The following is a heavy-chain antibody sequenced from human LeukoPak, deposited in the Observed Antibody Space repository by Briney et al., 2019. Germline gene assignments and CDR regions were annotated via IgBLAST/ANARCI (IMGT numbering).Heavy chain of an antibody. J-gene: IGHJ4*02. CDR3: ARVRTYYDSSGPLGY. D-gene: IGHD3-22*01. CDR2: ISSSGSTI. CDR1: GFTFSDYY. V-gene: IGHV3-11*01. Sequence: GGSLRLSCAATGFTFSDYYMSWIRQAPGKGLEWVSYISSSGSTIYYADSVKGRFTISRDNAKNSLYLQMNSLRAEDTAVYYCARVRTYYDSSGPLGYWGQGTLVTVSS.